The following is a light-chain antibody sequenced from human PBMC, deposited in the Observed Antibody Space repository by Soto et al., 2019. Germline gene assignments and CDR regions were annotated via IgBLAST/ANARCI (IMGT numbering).Light chain of an antibody. Sequence: DIQMTQSPSTLSASVGHRVTITCRASQSISNWLVWYQQKPGKAPKLLIYDASSLEGGVPSRFSGSGSGTEFTLTISSLQPDDFATYYCQQYNSHLWTFGQGTKVEIK. CDR2: DAS. CDR3: QQYNSHLWT. V-gene: IGKV1-5*01. J-gene: IGKJ1*01. CDR1: QSISNW.